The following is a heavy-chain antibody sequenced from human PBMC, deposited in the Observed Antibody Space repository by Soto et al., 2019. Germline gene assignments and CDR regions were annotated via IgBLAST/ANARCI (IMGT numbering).Heavy chain of an antibody. D-gene: IGHD6-13*01. Sequence: GASVKVSCKASGGTFSSYAISWVRQAPGQGLEWMGGIIPIFGTANYAQKFQGRVTITADESTSTAYMELSSLRSEDTAVYYCARVGTAAAGQWYYYYGMDVWGQGTTVTVSS. J-gene: IGHJ6*02. CDR1: GGTFSSYA. CDR2: IIPIFGTA. CDR3: ARVGTAAAGQWYYYYGMDV. V-gene: IGHV1-69*13.